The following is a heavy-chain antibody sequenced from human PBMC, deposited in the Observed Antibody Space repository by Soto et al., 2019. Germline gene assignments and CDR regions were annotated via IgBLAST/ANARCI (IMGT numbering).Heavy chain of an antibody. CDR3: AKAKHPVGASPRYYYYGMDV. J-gene: IGHJ6*02. CDR1: GFTFSSYA. Sequence: EVQLLESGGGLVQPGGSLRLSCAASGFTFSSYAMSWVRQAPGKGLEWVSAISGSGGSTYYADSVKGRFTISRDNSKNTLYLQMNSLRAEDTAVYYCAKAKHPVGASPRYYYYGMDVWGQGTTVTVSS. CDR2: ISGSGGST. D-gene: IGHD1-26*01. V-gene: IGHV3-23*01.